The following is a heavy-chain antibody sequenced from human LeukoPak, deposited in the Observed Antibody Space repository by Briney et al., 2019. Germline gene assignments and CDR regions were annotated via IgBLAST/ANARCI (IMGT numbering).Heavy chain of an antibody. CDR1: GFTFIGFF. CDR3: ARPRGYSGYDRDGAFDI. CDR2: INPNSGDT. D-gene: IGHD5-12*01. Sequence: ASVTVSCKASGFTFIGFFIHWVRQAPGQGLQWMGWINPNSGDTNSAQNFQGRVTMTRDKSINTVYMEVSSLRSDDTAVYYCARPRGYSGYDRDGAFDIWGQGTMVTVSS. J-gene: IGHJ3*02. V-gene: IGHV1-2*02.